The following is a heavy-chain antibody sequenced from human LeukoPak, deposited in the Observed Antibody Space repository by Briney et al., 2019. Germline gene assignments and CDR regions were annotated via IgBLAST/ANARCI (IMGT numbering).Heavy chain of an antibody. J-gene: IGHJ4*02. V-gene: IGHV3-72*01. D-gene: IGHD3-3*01. CDR1: GFTFSDHC. CDR3: ARVQPREWFTVDY. Sequence: GGSLRLSCAASGFTFSDHCMDWVRQAPGKGLEWVGRTRNKANSYTTEYAASVKGRFTISRDDSKNSLYLQMNSLKTEDTAVYYCARVQPREWFTVDYWGQGTVVTVSS. CDR2: TRNKANSYTT.